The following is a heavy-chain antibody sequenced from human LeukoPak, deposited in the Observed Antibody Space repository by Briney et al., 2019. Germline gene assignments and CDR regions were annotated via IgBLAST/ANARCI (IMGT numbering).Heavy chain of an antibody. CDR1: GLTFSGYW. J-gene: IGHJ4*02. CDR3: ARGSGDY. Sequence: LPGGSLRLSCAASGLTFSGYWMNWVRQAPGKGLEWVANIKPEGSEKYYVDSVKGRFTISRDNAKNSLYLQMTSLRAEDTAVYYCARGSGDYSGQGTLVTVSS. V-gene: IGHV3-7*04. CDR2: IKPEGSEK.